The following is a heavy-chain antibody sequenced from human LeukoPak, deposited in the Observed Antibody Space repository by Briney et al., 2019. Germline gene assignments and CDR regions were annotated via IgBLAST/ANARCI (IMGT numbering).Heavy chain of an antibody. CDR3: ARPQPYYDFWSGDTSSWFDP. Sequence: ASVKVSCKASGYTFTSYGISWVRQAPGQGLEWMGWISAYNGNTNYAQKLQGRVTMTTDTSTSTACMELRSLRSDDTAVYYCARPQPYYDFWSGDTSSWFDPWGQGTLVTVSS. D-gene: IGHD3-3*01. V-gene: IGHV1-18*01. J-gene: IGHJ5*02. CDR1: GYTFTSYG. CDR2: ISAYNGNT.